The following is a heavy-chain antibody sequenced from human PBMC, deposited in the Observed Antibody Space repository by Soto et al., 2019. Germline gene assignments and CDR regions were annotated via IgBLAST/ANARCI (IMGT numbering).Heavy chain of an antibody. D-gene: IGHD3-22*01. CDR1: GFTFSSYA. CDR3: AREYYDSSGYYFVDY. J-gene: IGHJ4*02. Sequence: PGGSLRLSCAASGFTFSSYAMSWVRPAPGKGLEWVSAISGSGGSTYYADSVKGRFTISRDNSKNTLYLQMNSLRAEDTAVYYCAREYYDSSGYYFVDYWGQGTLVTVSS. V-gene: IGHV3-23*01. CDR2: ISGSGGST.